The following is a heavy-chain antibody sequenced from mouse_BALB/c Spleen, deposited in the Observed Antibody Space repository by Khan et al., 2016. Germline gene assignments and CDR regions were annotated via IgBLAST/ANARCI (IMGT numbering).Heavy chain of an antibody. CDR3: SRRPYGSSYWYFDV. CDR2: ISYSGST. D-gene: IGHD1-1*01. Sequence: EVQLQESGPGLVLPSQSLSLTCTVTGYSITSDYAWNCIRQFPGNKLEWLGYISYSGSTSYNPSLKSRIYVTRDTSNNQFFLQLNSVTTDDAAAYYCSRRPYGSSYWYFDVWGAGTTVTVSS. V-gene: IGHV3-2*02. CDR1: GYSITSDYA. J-gene: IGHJ1*01.